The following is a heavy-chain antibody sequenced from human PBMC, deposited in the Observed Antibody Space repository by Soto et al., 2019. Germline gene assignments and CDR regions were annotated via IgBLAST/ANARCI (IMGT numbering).Heavy chain of an antibody. Sequence: QVQLQQWGAGLLKPSGTLSLTCGVSGGSLSDYYWSWIRQPPGKGLEWIGEINHSESTNLNPSLKSRATISVDMSKNQFSLTLSSVTAADTALYYCARPPIKYCSSISCSPDYNYYMDVWGTGTAVTVSS. J-gene: IGHJ6*03. CDR2: INHSEST. CDR3: ARPPIKYCSSISCSPDYNYYMDV. CDR1: GGSLSDYY. D-gene: IGHD2-2*01. V-gene: IGHV4-34*04.